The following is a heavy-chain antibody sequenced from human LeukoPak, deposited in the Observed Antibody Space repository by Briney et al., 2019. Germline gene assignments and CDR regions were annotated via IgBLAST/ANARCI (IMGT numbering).Heavy chain of an antibody. V-gene: IGHV1-18*01. D-gene: IGHD5-18*01. CDR1: GYTFTSYG. J-gene: IGHJ5*02. Sequence: ASVTVSCTASGYTFTSYGISWVRQAPGQGLEWMGWISAYNGNTNYAQKLQGRVTMTTDTSTSTAYMELRSLRSDDTAVYYCARDTDSYGYSRSWFDPWGQGTLVTVSS. CDR3: ARDTDSYGYSRSWFDP. CDR2: ISAYNGNT.